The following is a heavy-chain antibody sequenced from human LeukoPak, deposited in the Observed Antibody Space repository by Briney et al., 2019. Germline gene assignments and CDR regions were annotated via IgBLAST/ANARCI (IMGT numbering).Heavy chain of an antibody. CDR1: GFTVSSNY. D-gene: IGHD3-9*01. CDR2: ISGSGGST. Sequence: PGGSLRLSCAASGFTVSSNYMSWVRQAPGKGLEWVSTISGSGGSTYYADSVKGRFTISRDNSKNTLYLQMNSLRAEDTAVYYCAKDFGILTGYPTYYFDYWGQGTLVTVSS. V-gene: IGHV3-23*01. J-gene: IGHJ4*02. CDR3: AKDFGILTGYPTYYFDY.